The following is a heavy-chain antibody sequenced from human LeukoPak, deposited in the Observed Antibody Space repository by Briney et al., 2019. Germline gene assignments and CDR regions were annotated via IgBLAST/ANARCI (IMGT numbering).Heavy chain of an antibody. CDR3: ARLSMIDTFDI. CDR1: GYSFMTYW. Sequence: GECLKISCQASGYSFMTYWIGWVRQMPGKGLEWMAIIYPGDSDTKYSPSFQDQVTISADKSINTAYLHWRSLKASDTAMYYCARLSMIDTFDIWGLGTVVTVSS. CDR2: IYPGDSDT. D-gene: IGHD3-22*01. J-gene: IGHJ3*02. V-gene: IGHV5-51*01.